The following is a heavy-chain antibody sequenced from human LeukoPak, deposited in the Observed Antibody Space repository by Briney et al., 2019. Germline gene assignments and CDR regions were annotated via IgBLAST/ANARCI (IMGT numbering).Heavy chain of an antibody. V-gene: IGHV4-30-4*08. Sequence: SETLSLTCTVSGGSISSYYWSWIRQPPGKGLEWIGYIYYSGSTYYNPSLKSRVTISVDTSKNQFSLKLSSVTAADTAVYYCARGISTSYCSSTSCTHNWFDPWGQGTLVTVSS. D-gene: IGHD2-2*01. CDR2: IYYSGST. J-gene: IGHJ5*02. CDR3: ARGISTSYCSSTSCTHNWFDP. CDR1: GGSISSYY.